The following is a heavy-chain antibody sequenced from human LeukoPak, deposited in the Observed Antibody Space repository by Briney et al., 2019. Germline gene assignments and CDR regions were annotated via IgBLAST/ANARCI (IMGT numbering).Heavy chain of an antibody. V-gene: IGHV3-23*01. D-gene: IGHD4/OR15-4a*01. CDR2: ISDNGGGT. CDR3: AKESGALGAPLYDY. CDR1: GFIFRNYA. J-gene: IGHJ4*02. Sequence: PGGSLRLSCVASGFIFRNYAMSWVRQAPGEGLEWVSGISDNGGGTYYADSVKGRSTISRDNSKNMLYLQMNSLRAEDTAVYYCAKESGALGAPLYDYWGQGILVTGSS.